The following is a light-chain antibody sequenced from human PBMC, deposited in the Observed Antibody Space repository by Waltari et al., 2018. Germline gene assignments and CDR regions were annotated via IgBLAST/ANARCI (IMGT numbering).Light chain of an antibody. V-gene: IGKV3-20*01. CDR2: GAS. CDR3: QQYGNSQWT. CDR1: QSVSRNY. J-gene: IGKJ1*01. Sequence: EIVLTQSPGTLSLSPGERATLSCRASQSVSRNYLAWYQQKPGQAPRPRICGASSRATGIPDRFSGSGSGTDFTLTISRLEPEDFAVYYCQQYGNSQWTFGQGTKVEIK.